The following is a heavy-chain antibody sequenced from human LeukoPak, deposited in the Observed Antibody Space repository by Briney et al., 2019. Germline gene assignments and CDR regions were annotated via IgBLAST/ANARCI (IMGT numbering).Heavy chain of an antibody. CDR2: MNPNSGNT. D-gene: IGHD6-13*01. J-gene: IGHJ4*02. V-gene: IGHV1-8*01. CDR3: ARRPHSSSWYYFDY. CDR1: GYTFTSYD. Sequence: GASVKVSCKASGYTFTSYDINWVRQATGQGLEWMGWMNPNSGNTGYAQKFQGRVTMTRNTSISTAYMELSSLRSEDTAVYYCARRPHSSSWYYFDYWGQGTLVTVSS.